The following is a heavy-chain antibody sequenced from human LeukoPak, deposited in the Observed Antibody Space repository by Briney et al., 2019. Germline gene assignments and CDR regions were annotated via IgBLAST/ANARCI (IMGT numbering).Heavy chain of an antibody. CDR1: GYSISSGYY. D-gene: IGHD4-17*01. Sequence: YPSETLSLTCAVSGYSISSGYYWGWIRQPPGKGLEWIGSIYHSGSTYYNPSLKSRVTISVDTSKNQFSLKLSSVTAADTAVYYCARPRGDYGFRWFDPWGQGTLVTVSS. J-gene: IGHJ5*02. V-gene: IGHV4-38-2*01. CDR3: ARPRGDYGFRWFDP. CDR2: IYHSGST.